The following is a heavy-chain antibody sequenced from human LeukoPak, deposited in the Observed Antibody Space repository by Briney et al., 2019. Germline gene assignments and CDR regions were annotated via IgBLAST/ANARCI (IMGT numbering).Heavy chain of an antibody. CDR1: GFTVSSNY. CDR3: ARSEPALDDAFDI. J-gene: IGHJ3*02. CDR2: IYSCGST. V-gene: IGHV3-53*04. Sequence: GGSLRLSCAASGFTVSSNYMSWVRQAPGQGLERVSVIYSCGSTYYADSVKGRFTISRHNSKNTLYLQMNSLRAEDTAVYYCARSEPALDDAFDIWGQGTMVTVSS.